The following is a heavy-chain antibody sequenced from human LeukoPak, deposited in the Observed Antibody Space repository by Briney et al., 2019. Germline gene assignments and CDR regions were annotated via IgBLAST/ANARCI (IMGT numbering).Heavy chain of an antibody. CDR2: ISDGGSTT. CDR1: GFIFSSYA. Sequence: GGSLRLACAASGFIFSSYAMSWVRQAPGKGLVWVSRISDGGSTTTYADSVKGRFTISRDNAKNTLYLQMNGLRAEDTAVYYCSRSAYYDGSGNYYDYWGQGTLVSVSS. J-gene: IGHJ4*02. D-gene: IGHD3-22*01. CDR3: SRSAYYDGSGNYYDY. V-gene: IGHV3-74*01.